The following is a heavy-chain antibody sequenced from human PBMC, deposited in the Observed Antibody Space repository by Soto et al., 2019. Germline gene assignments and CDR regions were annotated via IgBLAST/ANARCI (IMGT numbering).Heavy chain of an antibody. D-gene: IGHD3-22*01. CDR3: AGRNGYYSGIDY. CDR2: VNHSGGI. V-gene: IGHV4-34*02. CDR1: GGSFSGYY. Sequence: QVQLQQWGAGLLKPSETLSLTCVVYGGSFSGYYWSWIRQPPGKGLEWFGEVNHSGGIDYNPALKSRVTISVDTSKNQFSLKLSSVTAADTAVYYCAGRNGYYSGIDYWGQRTLVTVSS. J-gene: IGHJ4*02.